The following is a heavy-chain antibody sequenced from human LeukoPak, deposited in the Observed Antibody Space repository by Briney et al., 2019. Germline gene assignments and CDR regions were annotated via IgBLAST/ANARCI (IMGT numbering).Heavy chain of an antibody. D-gene: IGHD2-21*01. CDR3: ARLGDCGHDCYSHDY. CDR1: GGSISGYH. CDR2: IHYNGDT. J-gene: IGHJ4*02. Sequence: SETLSLTCIVSGGSISGYHWGWVRQPPGKGLEYISFIHYNGDTNYNPSLKSRVTMSVDTSKNQFSLKLSSVTAADTAVYYCARLGDCGHDCYSHDYWGQGTLVTVSS. V-gene: IGHV4-59*08.